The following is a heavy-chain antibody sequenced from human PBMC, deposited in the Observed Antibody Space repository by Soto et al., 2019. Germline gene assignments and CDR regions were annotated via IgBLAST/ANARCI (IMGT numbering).Heavy chain of an antibody. CDR3: VKGEYYYDGSAYYPFDY. V-gene: IGHV3-64D*06. CDR2: ITINGDRT. Sequence: PGGSLRLSCAASGFTFRTYAMSWVRQAPGKGLEYVSSITINGDRTDYADSVKGRFTISRDNSKNTAYLQMSSLRPEDTAVYYCVKGEYYYDGSAYYPFDYWGQGRMVTVSS. D-gene: IGHD3-22*01. CDR1: GFTFRTYA. J-gene: IGHJ4*02.